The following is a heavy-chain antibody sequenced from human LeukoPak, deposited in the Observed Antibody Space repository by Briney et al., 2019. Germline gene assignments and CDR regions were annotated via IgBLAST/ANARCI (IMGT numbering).Heavy chain of an antibody. D-gene: IGHD4-17*01. Sequence: GGSLRLSCAASGFTFSSYSMNWVRQAPGKGLEWVSAISGSGTYIYYADSVKGRFTISRDNAKNSLYLQMNSLRAEDTAVYYCAGVSGGYSDGGGYWGQGTLVTVSS. V-gene: IGHV3-21*01. CDR1: GFTFSSYS. J-gene: IGHJ4*02. CDR2: ISGSGTYI. CDR3: AGVSGGYSDGGGY.